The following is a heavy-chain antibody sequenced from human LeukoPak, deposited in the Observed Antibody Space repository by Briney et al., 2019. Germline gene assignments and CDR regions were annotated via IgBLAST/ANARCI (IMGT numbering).Heavy chain of an antibody. CDR1: GGSFSGYY. D-gene: IGHD3-22*01. J-gene: IGHJ6*03. Sequence: SETLSLTCAVYGGSFSGYYWSWIRQPPGKGLEWIGEINHSGSTNYNPSLKSRVTISVDTSKNQFSLKLSSVTAADTAVYYCARGVPSSRITMIVVVDYYYYYMDVWGKGTTVTVSS. CDR2: INHSGST. CDR3: ARGVPSSRITMIVVVDYYYYYMDV. V-gene: IGHV4-34*01.